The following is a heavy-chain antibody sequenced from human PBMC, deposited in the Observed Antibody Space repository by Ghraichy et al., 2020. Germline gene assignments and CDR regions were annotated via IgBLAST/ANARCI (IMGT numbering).Heavy chain of an antibody. Sequence: GESLNISCAASGFTFSKYWMHWVRQAPGKGLVWISRINDDGSSTTHADSVKGRFTISRDNAKNTLYLQMNGLRVEDTAVYYCAGTLSNDAFDTWGQGTMVTVSS. CDR3: AGTLSNDAFDT. CDR2: INDDGSST. CDR1: GFTFSKYW. V-gene: IGHV3-74*01. J-gene: IGHJ3*02.